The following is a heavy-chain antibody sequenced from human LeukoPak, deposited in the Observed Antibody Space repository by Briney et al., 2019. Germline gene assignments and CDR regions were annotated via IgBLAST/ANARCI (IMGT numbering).Heavy chain of an antibody. D-gene: IGHD5-24*01. Sequence: GASVKVSCKASGYTFTSYGISWVRQAPGQGLEWMGWISAYNGNTNYAQKLQGRVTMTTDTSTSTAYMELRSLRSDDTAVYYCARDARYEEMATMNAFDIWGQGTMVTVSS. CDR2: ISAYNGNT. J-gene: IGHJ3*02. V-gene: IGHV1-18*01. CDR1: GYTFTSYG. CDR3: ARDARYEEMATMNAFDI.